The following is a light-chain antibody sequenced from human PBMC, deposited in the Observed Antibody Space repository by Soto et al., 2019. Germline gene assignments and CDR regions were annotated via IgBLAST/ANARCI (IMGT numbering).Light chain of an antibody. CDR1: SSDVGRYYL. Sequence: QSALTQPASVSGSPGQSITISCTGTSSDVGRYYLVSWYQQHPGKAPKLIIHEVTKRPSGVSNRFSGSKSGNTASLTISGLQAEDEADYSCCSYAGIITLVFGGGTKLTVL. CDR2: EVT. J-gene: IGLJ2*01. CDR3: CSYAGIITLV. V-gene: IGLV2-23*02.